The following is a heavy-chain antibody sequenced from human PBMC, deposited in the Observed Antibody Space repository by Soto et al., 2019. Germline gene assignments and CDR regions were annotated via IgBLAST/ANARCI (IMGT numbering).Heavy chain of an antibody. V-gene: IGHV3-23*01. CDR2: ISGSGGST. J-gene: IGHJ6*03. Sequence: PGGSLRLSCVASGFTFSSYAMSWVRQAPGKGLEWVSAISGSGGSTYYADSVKGRFTISRDNSKNTLYLQMNSLRAEDTAVYYCAKSPSSTSVHYYYYYMDVWGKGTTVTVSS. CDR1: GFTFSSYA. D-gene: IGHD2-2*01. CDR3: AKSPSSTSVHYYYYYMDV.